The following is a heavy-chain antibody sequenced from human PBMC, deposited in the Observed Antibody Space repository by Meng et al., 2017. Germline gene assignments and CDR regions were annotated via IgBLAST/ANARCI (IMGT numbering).Heavy chain of an antibody. D-gene: IGHD1-26*01. CDR3: ARGHSGSYYIDSNRFDP. CDR2: IIPIFGTA. CDR1: GGTFSSYA. V-gene: IGHV1-69*13. J-gene: IGHJ5*02. Sequence: SVKVSCKASGGTFSSYAISWVRQAPGQGLEWMGGIIPIFGTANYAQKFQGRVTITADESTSTAYMELSSLRSEDTAVYYCARGHSGSYYIDSNRFDPWGQGTLVTVSS.